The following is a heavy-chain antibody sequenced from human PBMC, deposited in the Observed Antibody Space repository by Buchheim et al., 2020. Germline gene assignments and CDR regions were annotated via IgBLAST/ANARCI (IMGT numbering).Heavy chain of an antibody. D-gene: IGHD6-19*01. J-gene: IGHJ6*02. CDR1: GFTFGRYW. CDR3: ARFATITVAGTYYSSAMDV. CDR2: ISCDGSTT. V-gene: IGHV3-74*01. Sequence: EAQLVEAGGGLVQPGGSLRLSCVASGFTFGRYWMHWVRQTPGEGLVWVSRISCDGSTTAYADSVKGRFTSSRDNAKNTLYLQMNSLRVDDTAVYYCARFATITVAGTYYSSAMDVWGRGTT.